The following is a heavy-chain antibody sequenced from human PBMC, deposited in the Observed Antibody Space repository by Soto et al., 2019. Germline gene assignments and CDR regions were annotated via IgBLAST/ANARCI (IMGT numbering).Heavy chain of an antibody. CDR1: GFTVSSNY. CDR2: IYSGGST. V-gene: IGHV3-53*01. D-gene: IGHD2-2*02. CDR3: ARLYTDNYYYYYGMDV. Sequence: GGSLRLSCAASGFTVSSNYMSWVRQAPGKGLEWASVIYSGGSTYYADSVKGRFTISRDNSKNTLYLQMNSLRAEDTAVYYCARLYTDNYYYYYGMDVWGQGTTVTVSS. J-gene: IGHJ6*02.